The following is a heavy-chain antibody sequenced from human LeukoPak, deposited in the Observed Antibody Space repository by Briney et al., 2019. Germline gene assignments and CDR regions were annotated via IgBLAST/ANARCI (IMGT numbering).Heavy chain of an antibody. D-gene: IGHD3-22*01. CDR2: FDPEDGET. CDR3: ATVQEDYYDSSAPRRYAFDI. V-gene: IGHV1-24*01. CDR1: GYTLTELS. Sequence: GASVTVSCKVSGYTLTELSMHWVRQAPGKGLEWMGGFDPEDGETIYAQKFQGRVTMTEDTSTDTAYMELSSLRSEDTAVYYCATVQEDYYDSSAPRRYAFDIWGQGTMVTVSS. J-gene: IGHJ3*02.